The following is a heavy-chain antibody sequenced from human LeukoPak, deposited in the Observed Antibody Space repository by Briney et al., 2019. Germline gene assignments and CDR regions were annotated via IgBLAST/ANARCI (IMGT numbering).Heavy chain of an antibody. CDR1: GGSISSTNYY. D-gene: IGHD6-19*01. V-gene: IGHV4-39*01. J-gene: IGHJ4*02. CDR3: ATSGWYLLPGVY. Sequence: SETLSLTCTVSGGSISSTNYYWGWIRQPPGKGLEWIGSIYYSGSTYYNPSLESRVTISVDTSKNQFSLKLSSVTAADTAVYYCATSGWYLLPGVYWGQGTLVTVSS. CDR2: IYYSGST.